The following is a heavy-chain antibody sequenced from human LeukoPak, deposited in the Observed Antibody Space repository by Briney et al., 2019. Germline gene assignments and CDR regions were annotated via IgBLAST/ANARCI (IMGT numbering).Heavy chain of an antibody. V-gene: IGHV4-31*03. J-gene: IGHJ4*02. Sequence: SSETLSLTCTVSGGSISSGGYYWSWIRQHPGKGLEWIGYINYGGSTYYNPSLKSRVTISVDTSKNQFSLKLSSVTAADTAVYYCARDPDYGGKRGDYWGQGTLVTVSS. CDR3: ARDPDYGGKRGDY. D-gene: IGHD4-23*01. CDR1: GGSISSGGYY. CDR2: INYGGST.